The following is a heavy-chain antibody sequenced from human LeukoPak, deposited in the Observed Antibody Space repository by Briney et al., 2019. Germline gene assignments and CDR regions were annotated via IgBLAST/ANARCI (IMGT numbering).Heavy chain of an antibody. CDR1: RYTFTGYY. J-gene: IGHJ3*02. V-gene: IGHV1-2*02. CDR3: ARASGSYNDAFVI. D-gene: IGHD1-26*01. Sequence: ASVKVSCKASRYTFTGYYMHWVRQAPRQGLEWMGWINPNSGSTNYAQNFQGRVTMSRDTSISTAYMELSRLRSDDTAVYYCARASGSYNDAFVIWGQGTMFTVSS. CDR2: INPNSGST.